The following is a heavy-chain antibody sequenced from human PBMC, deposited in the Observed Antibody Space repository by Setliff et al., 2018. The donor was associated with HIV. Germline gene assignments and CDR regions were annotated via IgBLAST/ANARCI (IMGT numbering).Heavy chain of an antibody. CDR2: INPSGGST. J-gene: IGHJ6*03. CDR3: ARAGVGGYSGYDRDYYYYMDV. V-gene: IGHV1-46*01. D-gene: IGHD5-12*01. CDR1: GYTFTCYY. Sequence: GASVKVSCKASGYTFTCYYMHWVRQAPGQGLEWMGIINPSGGSTSYAQKFQGRVTMTRDTSTSTVYMELSSLRSEDTAVYYCARAGVGGYSGYDRDYYYYMDVWGKGTTVTVSS.